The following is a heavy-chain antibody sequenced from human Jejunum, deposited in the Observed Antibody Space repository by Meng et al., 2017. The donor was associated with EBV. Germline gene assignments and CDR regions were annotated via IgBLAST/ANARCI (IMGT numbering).Heavy chain of an antibody. D-gene: IGHD6-13*01. CDR3: AREIPAAGKFDS. V-gene: IGHV4-59*01. J-gene: IGHJ4*02. CDR1: GGSISGSY. CDR2: VYYTGGT. Sequence: QVQLQESGPGLVKPSETLSLTCIVSGGSISGSYWNWIRQSPGKGLEWIGYVYYTGGTNYNPSLRGRVTISVDTSKNQFSLNLISVTAADTAVYFCAREIPAAGKFDSWGQGALVTVSS.